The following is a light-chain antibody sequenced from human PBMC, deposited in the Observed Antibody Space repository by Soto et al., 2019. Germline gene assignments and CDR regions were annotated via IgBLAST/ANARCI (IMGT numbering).Light chain of an antibody. Sequence: EIVLTQSPGTLSLSPGERATLSCRASQSVSSSYLAWYQQKPGQAPRLLIYGASSRATGIPDRFSGSGSGTDFSLTLMSLKPEAFVVYYCRQYGSSPWTFGQGTKVEIK. CDR3: RQYGSSPWT. CDR2: GAS. J-gene: IGKJ1*01. V-gene: IGKV3-20*01. CDR1: QSVSSSY.